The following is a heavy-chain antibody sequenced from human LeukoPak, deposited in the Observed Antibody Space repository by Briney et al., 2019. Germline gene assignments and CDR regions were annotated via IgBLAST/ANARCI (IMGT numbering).Heavy chain of an antibody. CDR2: IYYSGST. D-gene: IGHD6-13*01. V-gene: IGHV4-59*01. CDR1: GGSIRSYY. CDR3: ARVYYSNSYDYWYFDL. Sequence: SETLSLTCTVSGGSIRSYYWSWIRQPPGKGLEWIAYIYYSGSTNYNPSLKSRVTISADTSKNQFSLKLSSVTAADTAVYYCARVYYSNSYDYWYFDLWGRGTLVTVSS. J-gene: IGHJ2*01.